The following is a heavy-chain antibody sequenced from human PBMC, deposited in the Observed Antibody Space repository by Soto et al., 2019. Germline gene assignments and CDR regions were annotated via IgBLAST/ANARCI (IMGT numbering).Heavy chain of an antibody. Sequence: EVQLLESGGGLVQPGGSLRLSCEASGISIGNYPMSWVRQAPGKGLDWVSGISGSGDRTYYADSAKGRFTISKDISKNSLSLQLDSLGVEDAAVYFCVKDDGGYPSTPPHWRQGTLVTVST. CDR3: VKDDGGYPSTPPH. CDR1: GISIGNYP. J-gene: IGHJ4*02. V-gene: IGHV3-23*01. D-gene: IGHD3-22*01. CDR2: ISGSGDRT.